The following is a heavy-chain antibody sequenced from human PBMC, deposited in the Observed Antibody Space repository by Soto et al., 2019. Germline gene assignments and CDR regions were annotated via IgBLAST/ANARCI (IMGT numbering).Heavy chain of an antibody. Sequence: QVQLQESGPGLVKPSETLSLTCTVSGGSISSYYWSWIRQPPGKGLEWIGFIYYSGSSSYNPSLKSRVTISVDTSKNQFSLKLNSVSAADTAVYYCARYSGTYYVYWGQGIVVTVSS. CDR2: IYYSGSS. J-gene: IGHJ4*02. CDR1: GGSISSYY. V-gene: IGHV4-59*01. CDR3: ARYSGTYYVY. D-gene: IGHD1-26*01.